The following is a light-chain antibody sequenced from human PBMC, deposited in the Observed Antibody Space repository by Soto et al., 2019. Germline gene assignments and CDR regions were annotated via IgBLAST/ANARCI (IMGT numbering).Light chain of an antibody. J-gene: IGKJ1*01. CDR3: QPYGSSPRT. CDR2: GAS. V-gene: IGKV3-20*01. CDR1: QSVGSTY. Sequence: EIVLTQSPGTLSLSPGERATLSCRASQSVGSTYLAWYQQKPGQAPRLLIYGASNRATGIPDRFSGSGSGTDFTLTITRLEPEDFAVYYCQPYGSSPRTFGQGTKVEIK.